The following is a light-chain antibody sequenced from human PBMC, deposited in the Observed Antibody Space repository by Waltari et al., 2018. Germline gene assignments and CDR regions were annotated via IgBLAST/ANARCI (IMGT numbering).Light chain of an antibody. CDR3: QSYDTSLRVV. V-gene: IGLV1-40*01. CDR1: GPNIGAGYG. Sequence: QSVLTHPPSVSGAPGQRVTLPCTGRGPNIGAGYGFHWYQQLPRAAPNLLIYGSTSRPLGVPDRFFGSTSGTSASLAITGLQAEDEADYYCQSYDTSLRVVFGGGTKLTVL. J-gene: IGLJ3*02. CDR2: GST.